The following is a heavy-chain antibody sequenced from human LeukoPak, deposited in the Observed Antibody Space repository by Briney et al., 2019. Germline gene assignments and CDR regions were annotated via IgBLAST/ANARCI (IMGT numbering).Heavy chain of an antibody. D-gene: IGHD1-14*01. CDR1: GGSIGSYY. Sequence: RSSETLSLTCTVSGGSIGSYYWSWIRQPPGKGLEWMGYIYYSGSTNYNPSLKSRVTISVDTSKNQFSLKLSSVTAADTAVYYCARDGSPAGYYFDYWGQGTLVTVSS. V-gene: IGHV4-59*01. CDR2: IYYSGST. J-gene: IGHJ4*02. CDR3: ARDGSPAGYYFDY.